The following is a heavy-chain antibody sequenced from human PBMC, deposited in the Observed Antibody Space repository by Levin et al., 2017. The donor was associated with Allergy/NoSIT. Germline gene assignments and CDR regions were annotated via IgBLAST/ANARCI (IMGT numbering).Heavy chain of an antibody. CDR1: GFPFSNYV. J-gene: IGHJ4*02. D-gene: IGHD6-13*01. CDR2: ISGPSATI. V-gene: IGHV3-48*02. CDR3: VAYSSSWATFDY. Sequence: LSLPCAASGFPFSNYVMNWVRQAPGKGLEWVAYISGPSATIYYADSVKGRFIVSRDNAKNSLYLQMNSLRDDDTAVYFCVAYSSSWATFDYWGQGSLVSVSS.